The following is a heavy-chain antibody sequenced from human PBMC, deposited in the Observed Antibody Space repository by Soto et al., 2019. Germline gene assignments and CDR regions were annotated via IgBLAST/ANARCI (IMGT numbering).Heavy chain of an antibody. CDR1: GGTFSSYA. V-gene: IGHV1-69*12. J-gene: IGHJ4*01. CDR3: AGVSRPDWYYGDYLDQ. Sequence: QVKLVQSGAEVKKPGSSVKVSCKASGGTFSSYAISWVRQAPGQGLEWMGGIIPIFGTANYAQKFQGRVTLTADESTSTAYMELTSLRSEDTAVHYCAGVSRPDWYYGDYLDQRGQGTLVPVPS. D-gene: IGHD4-17*01. CDR2: IIPIFGTA.